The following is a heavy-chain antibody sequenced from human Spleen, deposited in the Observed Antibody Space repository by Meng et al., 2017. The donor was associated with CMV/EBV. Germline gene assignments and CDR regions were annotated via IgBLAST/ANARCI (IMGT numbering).Heavy chain of an antibody. V-gene: IGHV3-33*06. CDR2: IWYDGSNK. D-gene: IGHD5-24*01. CDR3: AKGLNVEMATTYVFDY. Sequence: SGFTFSSYGMHWVRQAPGKGLEWVALIWYDGSNKYYADSVKGRFTISRDNSKNTLYLQMNSLRAEDTAVYYCAKGLNVEMATTYVFDYWGQGTLVTVSS. CDR1: GFTFSSYG. J-gene: IGHJ4*02.